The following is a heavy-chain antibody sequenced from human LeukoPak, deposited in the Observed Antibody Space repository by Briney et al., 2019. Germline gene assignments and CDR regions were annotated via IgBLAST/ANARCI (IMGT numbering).Heavy chain of an antibody. CDR2: IIPIFGTA. D-gene: IGHD2-2*01. V-gene: IGHV1-69*13. Sequence: SVKVSCKASGGTFISYAISWVRQAPGQGLEWMGGIIPIFGTANYAQKFQGRVTITADESTSTAYMELSSLRSEDTAVYYCARDIVVVPAANWFDPWGQGTLVTVSS. J-gene: IGHJ5*02. CDR3: ARDIVVVPAANWFDP. CDR1: GGTFISYA.